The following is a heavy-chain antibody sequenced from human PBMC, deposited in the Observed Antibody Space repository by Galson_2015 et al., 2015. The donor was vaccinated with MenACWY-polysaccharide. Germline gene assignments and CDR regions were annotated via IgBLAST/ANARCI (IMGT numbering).Heavy chain of an antibody. J-gene: IGHJ4*02. Sequence: QSGAEVKKPGESLQISCKASGSIFHNYWIGWVRQMPDKGLEWMGRIFPDNSDPRYSPSFQGQVTVSVDKSTSTAYLHLSGLKASDTGMYYCARLRGLGGQFYCDFWGQGSLVTVSS. CDR3: ARLRGLGGQFYCDF. V-gene: IGHV5-51*03. CDR1: GSIFHNYW. CDR2: IFPDNSDP. D-gene: IGHD4-23*01.